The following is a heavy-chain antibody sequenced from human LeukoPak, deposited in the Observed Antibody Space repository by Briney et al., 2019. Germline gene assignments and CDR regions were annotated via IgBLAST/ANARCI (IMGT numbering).Heavy chain of an antibody. J-gene: IGHJ4*02. D-gene: IGHD5-18*01. CDR1: GYTFTSYY. CDR2: INPSGGST. V-gene: IGHV1-46*01. CDR3: ARVGYSYGYYFDY. Sequence: TSVKVSCKASGYTFTSYYMHWVRQAPGQGLEWMGIINPSGGSTSYAQKFQGRVTMTRDMSTSTVYMELSSLRSEDTAVYYCARVGYSYGYYFDYWGQGTLVTVSS.